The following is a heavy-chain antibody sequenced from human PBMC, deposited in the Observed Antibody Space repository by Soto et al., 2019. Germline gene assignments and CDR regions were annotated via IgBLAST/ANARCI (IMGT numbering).Heavy chain of an antibody. D-gene: IGHD2-21*01. CDR3: ARLLGYYYYMDV. CDR1: GYTFTSYD. Sequence: ASVKVSCKASGYTFTSYDINWVRQATGQGLEWMGWMNPNSGNTGYAQKFQGRVTMTRNTSISTAYMELSSLRSEDTAVYYCARLLGYYYYMDVWGQGTLVTVSS. CDR2: MNPNSGNT. V-gene: IGHV1-8*01. J-gene: IGHJ6*03.